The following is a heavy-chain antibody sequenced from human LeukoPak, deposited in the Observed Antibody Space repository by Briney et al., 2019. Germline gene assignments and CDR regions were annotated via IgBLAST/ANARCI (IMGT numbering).Heavy chain of an antibody. J-gene: IGHJ4*02. CDR1: GGTFSSYA. D-gene: IGHD2-2*01. CDR3: ARENCSSTSCYFDY. CDR2: IIPIFGTA. V-gene: IGHV1-69*13. Sequence: SVTVSCKASGGTFSSYAISWVRQAPGQGLEWMGGIIPIFGTANYAQKFQGRVTITADESTSTAYMELSSLRSEDTAVYYCARENCSSTSCYFDYWGQGTLVTVSS.